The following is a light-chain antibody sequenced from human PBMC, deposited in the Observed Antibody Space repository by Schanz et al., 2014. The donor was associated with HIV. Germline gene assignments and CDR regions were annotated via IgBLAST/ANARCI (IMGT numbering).Light chain of an antibody. J-gene: IGLJ3*02. CDR1: SSNIGANYD. CDR2: DNT. CDR3: QSFDSSLNGVV. Sequence: QSVLAQPPSVSGAPGQRVTISCTGSSSNIGANYDVHWYQLLPGSAPKLLIFDNTNRPSGVPARFSGSKSGSSASLAISGLQAEEEADYFCQSFDSSLNGVVFGGGTKVTVL. V-gene: IGLV1-40*01.